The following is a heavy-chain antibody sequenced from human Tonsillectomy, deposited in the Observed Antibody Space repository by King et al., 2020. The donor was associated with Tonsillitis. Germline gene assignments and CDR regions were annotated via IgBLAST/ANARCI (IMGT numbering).Heavy chain of an antibody. D-gene: IGHD3-22*01. CDR2: INPNSGGT. Sequence: QLVQSGAEVKKPGASVKVSCKASGYTFTGYYMHWVRQAPGQGLEWMGWINPNSGGTNYAQKFQGRVTMTRDPSISTAYMELSRLGSDDTAGYYCARAGPYYDSRGHYDWGQGTLVTVSS. V-gene: IGHV1-2*02. J-gene: IGHJ4*02. CDR3: ARAGPYYDSRGHYD. CDR1: GYTFTGYY.